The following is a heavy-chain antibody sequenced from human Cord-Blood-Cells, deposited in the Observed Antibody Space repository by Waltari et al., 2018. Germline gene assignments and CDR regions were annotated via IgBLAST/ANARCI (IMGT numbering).Heavy chain of an antibody. D-gene: IGHD5-12*01. J-gene: IGHJ3*02. CDR1: GGSFSGYY. Sequence: QVQLQQWGAGLLKPSETLSLTCAVYGGSFSGYYWSWIRQPPGKGLEWIGEINHSGSTNYSPALKSLVTISVDTSKNQFSLKLSSVTAADTAVYYCARVGGYEAAFDIWGQGTMVTVSS. CDR3: ARVGGYEAAFDI. V-gene: IGHV4-34*01. CDR2: INHSGST.